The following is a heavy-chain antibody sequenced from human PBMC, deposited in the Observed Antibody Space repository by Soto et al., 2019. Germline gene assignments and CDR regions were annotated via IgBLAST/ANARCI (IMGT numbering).Heavy chain of an antibody. CDR2: INHSGST. V-gene: IGHV4-34*01. D-gene: IGHD4-17*01. Sequence: PSETRSLTCTVYGGSFSGYYWSWIRQTTGKGLEWIGEINHSGSTNYNPSLKSRVTISVDTSKNQFSLKLSSVTAADTAVYYCAGGALRRIYGGAYYYYMDVWGKGTTVTVSS. CDR3: AGGALRRIYGGAYYYYMDV. CDR1: GGSFSGYY. J-gene: IGHJ6*03.